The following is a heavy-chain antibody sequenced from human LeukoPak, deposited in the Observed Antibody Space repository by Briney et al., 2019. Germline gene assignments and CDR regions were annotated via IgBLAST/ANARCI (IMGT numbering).Heavy chain of an antibody. Sequence: GGSLRLSCAASGFTFSSYWMNWARQVPGKGLEWVASINHNGNVNYCVDSVKGRFTISRDNAKNSLYLQMSNLRAEDTAVYFCARGGGLDVWGQGATVTVSS. J-gene: IGHJ6*02. CDR1: GFTFSSYW. CDR3: ARGGGLDV. V-gene: IGHV3-7*03. D-gene: IGHD3-16*01. CDR2: INHNGNVN.